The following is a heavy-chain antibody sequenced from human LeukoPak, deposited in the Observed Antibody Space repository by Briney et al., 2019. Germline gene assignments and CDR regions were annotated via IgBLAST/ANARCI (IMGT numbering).Heavy chain of an antibody. CDR3: ARGALELRYFDWPRPLGTFDI. CDR1: GYTFTSYD. V-gene: IGHV1-18*01. D-gene: IGHD3-9*01. Sequence: GASVKVSYKTSGYTFTSYDISWVRQAPGQGLEWMGWISAYKGNTRYAQNLQGRVTMTTETSTSIAYMELRSLRSDDTAVYYCARGALELRYFDWPRPLGTFDIWGQGTMVTVSS. CDR2: ISAYKGNT. J-gene: IGHJ3*02.